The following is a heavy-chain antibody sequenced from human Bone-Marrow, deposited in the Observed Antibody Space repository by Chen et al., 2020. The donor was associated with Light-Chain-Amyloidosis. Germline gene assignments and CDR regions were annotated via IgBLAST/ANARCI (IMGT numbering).Heavy chain of an antibody. CDR1: GFTFSNYA. J-gene: IGHJ4*02. CDR3: AKEESASGPYDY. Sequence: EAQLVESGGGLVQPGGSLRLSCVASGFTFSNYAMSWVRQAPGKGLEWVSGLTAGGASTYYADSVKGRFAISRDNSKNTLFLQMNSLRAEDTAIYYCAKEESASGPYDYWGRGTLVTVPS. D-gene: IGHD6-13*01. CDR2: LTAGGAST. V-gene: IGHV3-23*04.